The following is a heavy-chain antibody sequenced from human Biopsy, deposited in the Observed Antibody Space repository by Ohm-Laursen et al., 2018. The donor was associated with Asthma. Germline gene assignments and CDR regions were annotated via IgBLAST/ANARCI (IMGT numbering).Heavy chain of an antibody. CDR1: GGTFNTYV. CDR2: INSVFGTT. CDR3: ARKAGSCISRTCYSLDF. D-gene: IGHD2-2*01. Sequence: SSVKVPCKSLGGTFNTYVIGWVRQAPGQGLEWMGGINSVFGTTTYPQKFQDRVTITADDSTSTVYMELSSLRSEDTAVYYCARKAGSCISRTCYSLDFWGQGNLVTVSS. V-gene: IGHV1-69*01. J-gene: IGHJ4*02.